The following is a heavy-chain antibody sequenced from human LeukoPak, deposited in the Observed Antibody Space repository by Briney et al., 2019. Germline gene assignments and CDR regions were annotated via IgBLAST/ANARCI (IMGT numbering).Heavy chain of an antibody. CDR2: IYYSGST. J-gene: IGHJ4*02. CDR3: ARAYGSGSYYVFDY. Sequence: SETLSLTCTVSGGSISSYYWSWIRQPPGKGLEWIGYIYYSGSTNYNPSLESRVTISVDTSKNQFSLKLSPVTAADTAVYYCARAYGSGSYYVFDYWGQGTLVTVSS. V-gene: IGHV4-59*01. D-gene: IGHD3-10*01. CDR1: GGSISSYY.